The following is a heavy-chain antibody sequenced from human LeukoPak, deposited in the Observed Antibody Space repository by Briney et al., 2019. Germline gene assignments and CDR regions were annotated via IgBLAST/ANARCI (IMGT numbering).Heavy chain of an antibody. CDR3: AKGRGDGYNWRFDY. CDR1: GFIFSNYG. J-gene: IGHJ4*02. D-gene: IGHD5-24*01. Sequence: GGSLRLSCATSGFIFSNYGMSWVRQAPGKGLEVVSGISGSGGSTYYADSGKGRFTISRDNSKNTLYLQMSSLRAEDTAEYYCAKGRGDGYNWRFDYWGQGTLVTVSS. CDR2: ISGSGGST. V-gene: IGHV3-23*01.